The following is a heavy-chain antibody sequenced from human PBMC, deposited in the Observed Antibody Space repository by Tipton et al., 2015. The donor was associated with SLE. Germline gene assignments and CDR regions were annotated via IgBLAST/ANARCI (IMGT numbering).Heavy chain of an antibody. V-gene: IGHV4-31*02. D-gene: IGHD3-16*01. CDR1: GGSINSGGYY. Sequence: LRLSCTVSGGSINSGGYYWSWIRQHPGKGLEWIGYIYYSGSTYYNPSLKSRVTISLDTSNNQFSLKLTSVTAADTAVYFCASYVAGLGGVGAWGQGTLVTVSS. J-gene: IGHJ5*02. CDR3: ASYVAGLGGVGA. CDR2: IYYSGST.